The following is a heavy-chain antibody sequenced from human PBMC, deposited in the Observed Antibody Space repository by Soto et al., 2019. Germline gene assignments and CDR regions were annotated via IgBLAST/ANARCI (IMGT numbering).Heavy chain of an antibody. V-gene: IGHV1-69*12. Sequence: QVQLVQSGAEVKKPGSSVKVSCKASGGTFSSYAISWVRQAPGQGLEWMGGIIPIFGTANYAQKFLGRVTITAEVSTSTAYMELSSLRSEETDVYYCARRRVPIGIQLWLSYYYYGMDVWGQGTTVTVSS. CDR2: IIPIFGTA. CDR3: ARRRVPIGIQLWLSYYYYGMDV. D-gene: IGHD5-18*01. CDR1: GGTFSSYA. J-gene: IGHJ6*02.